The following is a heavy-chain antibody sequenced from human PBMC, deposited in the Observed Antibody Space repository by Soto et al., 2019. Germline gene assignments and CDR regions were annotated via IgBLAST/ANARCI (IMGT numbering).Heavy chain of an antibody. D-gene: IGHD3-9*01. Sequence: GGSLRLSCAASGFTFSDYYMSWIRQAPGKGLEWVSYISSSGSTIYYADSVKGRFTISRDNSKNTLYLQMNSLRAEDTAVYYCAKPPRNYDISEFDYWGQGTLVTVSS. CDR3: AKPPRNYDISEFDY. V-gene: IGHV3-11*01. J-gene: IGHJ4*02. CDR2: ISSSGSTI. CDR1: GFTFSDYY.